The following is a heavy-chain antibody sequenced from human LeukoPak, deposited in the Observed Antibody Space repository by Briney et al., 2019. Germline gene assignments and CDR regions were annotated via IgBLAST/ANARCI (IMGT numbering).Heavy chain of an antibody. J-gene: IGHJ4*02. D-gene: IGHD6-13*01. V-gene: IGHV4-31*03. CDR3: AREGRYSSSWQIDY. Sequence: PSETLSLTCTVSGGSISSGGYYWSWIRQHPGTGLEWIGYIYYSGSTYYNPSLKSRVTISVDTSKNQFSLKLSSVTAADTAVYYCAREGRYSSSWQIDYWGQGTLVTVSS. CDR2: IYYSGST. CDR1: GGSISSGGYY.